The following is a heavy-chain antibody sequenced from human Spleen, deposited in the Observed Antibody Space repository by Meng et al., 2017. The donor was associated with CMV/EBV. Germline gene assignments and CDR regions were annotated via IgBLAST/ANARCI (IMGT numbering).Heavy chain of an antibody. Sequence: GESLKISCAASGFTFSNYGIHWVRQAPGKGLEWVASIRYDGTDKYYVDSVKGRFSISRDNSKNTVDLQMNSLRPEDTAVYYCAKSGYMVRGVINDYWGQGTLVTVSS. CDR3: AKSGYMVRGVINDY. CDR2: IRYDGTDK. CDR1: GFTFSNYG. D-gene: IGHD3-10*01. J-gene: IGHJ4*02. V-gene: IGHV3-30*02.